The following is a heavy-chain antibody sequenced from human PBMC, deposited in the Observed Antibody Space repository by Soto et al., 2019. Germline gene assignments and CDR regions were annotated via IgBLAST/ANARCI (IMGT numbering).Heavy chain of an antibody. J-gene: IGHJ3*02. CDR1: GYTFTGYY. D-gene: IGHD2-21*01. CDR2: INPNSGGA. CDR3: ARDYCDGSASYGLEI. V-gene: IGHV1-2*04. Sequence: QVHLVQSGAEVKKPGASVKVSCKASGYTFTGYYIHWVRQAPGQGLEWMGWINPNSGGANIAQKFQGWVTMTRDTSISTTYMELSRLRSNDTAVYYCARDYCDGSASYGLEIWGQGTMVTVAS.